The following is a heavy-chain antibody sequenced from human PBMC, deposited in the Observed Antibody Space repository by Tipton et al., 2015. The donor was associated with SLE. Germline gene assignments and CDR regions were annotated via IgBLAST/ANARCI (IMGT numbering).Heavy chain of an antibody. Sequence: SLRLSCAASGFTFSSYSMNWVRQAPGKGLEWVSSISSSSSYIYYADSVKGRFTISRDNAKNSLYLQMNSLRAEDTAVYYCARDAPDTAMVQFDYWGQGTLVTVSS. CDR1: GFTFSSYS. CDR3: ARDAPDTAMVQFDY. J-gene: IGHJ4*02. CDR2: ISSSSSYI. D-gene: IGHD5-18*01. V-gene: IGHV3-21*01.